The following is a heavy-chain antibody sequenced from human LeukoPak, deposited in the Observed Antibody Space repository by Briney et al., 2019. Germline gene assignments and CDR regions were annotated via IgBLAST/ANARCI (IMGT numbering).Heavy chain of an antibody. J-gene: IGHJ5*02. D-gene: IGHD1-14*01. V-gene: IGHV1-18*01. Sequence: GASVKVSCKASGYTFTNYGISWLRQAPGQGLEWMGWISPYNGNTNYAQKLLQGRVTMTTDTSTSTAYMELRSLRSDDTAMYYCARDIKRSRARWENLGFDPWGQGTLVTVSS. CDR2: ISPYNGNT. CDR3: ARDIKRSRARWENLGFDP. CDR1: GYTFTNYG.